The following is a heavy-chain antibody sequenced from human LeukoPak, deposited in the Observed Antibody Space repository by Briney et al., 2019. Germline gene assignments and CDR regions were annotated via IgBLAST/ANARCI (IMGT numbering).Heavy chain of an antibody. Sequence: GGSLRLSCVVSGFTFSNYWMSWVRQAPGKGLEWVINIRPDGGEKYFVDSVRGRFTISRDNAKNSLYLQMNNLRAEDTAVYYCARAYMVRGVIGAFDIWGQGTMVTVSS. J-gene: IGHJ3*02. CDR1: GFTFSNYW. V-gene: IGHV3-7*01. D-gene: IGHD3-10*01. CDR3: ARAYMVRGVIGAFDI. CDR2: IRPDGGEK.